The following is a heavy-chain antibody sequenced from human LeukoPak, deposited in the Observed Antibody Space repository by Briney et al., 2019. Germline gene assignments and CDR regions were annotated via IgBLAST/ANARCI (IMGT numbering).Heavy chain of an antibody. Sequence: ASVKVSCKPSGYTFSSSVINWVRQATARGVKWMEWMYLISGEPGYTQKFQGRVTMTRNTSISTAYMELSSLRSEDTAVYYCARGPDRRLGGSGSSYFDYWGQGTLVTVSS. D-gene: IGHD3-10*01. V-gene: IGHV1-8*01. CDR2: MYLISGEP. CDR3: ARGPDRRLGGSGSSYFDY. CDR1: GYTFSSSV. J-gene: IGHJ4*02.